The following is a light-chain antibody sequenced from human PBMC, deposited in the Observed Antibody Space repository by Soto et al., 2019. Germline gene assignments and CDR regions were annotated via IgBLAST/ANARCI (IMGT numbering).Light chain of an antibody. V-gene: IGKV1-5*01. Sequence: DIQITQSPSTLSASVGDRVTITLRASQSISSWLAWYQQKPGKAPKLLIYDASSLESGVPSRFSGSGSGTEFTLTISSLQPDDFATYYCQQYNSSPLTFGGGTKVDI. CDR3: QQYNSSPLT. CDR2: DAS. CDR1: QSISSW. J-gene: IGKJ4*01.